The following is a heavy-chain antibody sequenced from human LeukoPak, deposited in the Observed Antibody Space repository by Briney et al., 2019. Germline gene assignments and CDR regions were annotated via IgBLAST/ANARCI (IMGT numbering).Heavy chain of an antibody. CDR2: IYYTET. J-gene: IGHJ4*02. CDR3: ATRKLGNDY. CDR1: GGSVSDYY. Sequence: SETLSLTCNVSGGSVSDYYRSWIRQSPGKGLEWIGYIYYTETSYNPSLKSRVTISADTSKNQFSLKLYSVTAADTAVYYCATRKLGNDYWGQGTLVTVSS. V-gene: IGHV4-59*02. D-gene: IGHD7-27*01.